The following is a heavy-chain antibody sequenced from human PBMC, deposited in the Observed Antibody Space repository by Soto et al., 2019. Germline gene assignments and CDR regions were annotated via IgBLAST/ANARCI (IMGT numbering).Heavy chain of an antibody. Sequence: ASVKVSCKASGYTFTSYGISWVRQAPGQGLEWMGWISAYNGNTNYAQKLQGRVTMTTDTSTSTAYMELRSMRSDDTVVYYCARYTVAVAGTRAFDICGPGTMVTVSS. CDR1: GYTFTSYG. D-gene: IGHD6-19*01. CDR2: ISAYNGNT. CDR3: ARYTVAVAGTRAFDI. J-gene: IGHJ3*02. V-gene: IGHV1-18*04.